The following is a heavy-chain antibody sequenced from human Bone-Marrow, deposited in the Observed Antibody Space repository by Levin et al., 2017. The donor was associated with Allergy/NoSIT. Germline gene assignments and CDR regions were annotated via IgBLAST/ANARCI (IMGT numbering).Heavy chain of an antibody. CDR1: AGSVSHGGYY. CDR3: AGDSGDDAFDV. J-gene: IGHJ3*01. CDR2: VYYSGST. D-gene: IGHD1-26*01. V-gene: IGHV4-61*08. Sequence: PSETLSLVCTVSAGSVSHGGYYWAWIRQSPGRGLEWIGYVYYSGSTHYSPSLKSRVTISSDTSKNQFSLKLTSVTPADTAVDYCAGDSGDDAFDVWGQGTMVTVSS.